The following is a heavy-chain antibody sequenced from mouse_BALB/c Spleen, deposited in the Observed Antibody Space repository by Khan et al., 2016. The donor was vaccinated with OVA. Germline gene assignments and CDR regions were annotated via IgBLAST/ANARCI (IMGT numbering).Heavy chain of an antibody. V-gene: IGHV1S137*01. J-gene: IGHJ3*01. CDR2: ISTNYGDA. Sequence: VQLQESGAELVRPGVSVKISCKASGYTFTDYAMHWVKQRHAKSLEWIGVISTNYGDADYNQKFQGKASMTVDSSSSTVYMELARMTSEDSAIYYCVRGGKFAYWGQGTLVTVSA. CDR3: VRGGKFAY. D-gene: IGHD1-1*02. CDR1: GYTFTDYA.